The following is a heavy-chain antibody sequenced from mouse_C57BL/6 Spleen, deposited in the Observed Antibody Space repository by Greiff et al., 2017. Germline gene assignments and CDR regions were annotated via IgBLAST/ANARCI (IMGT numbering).Heavy chain of an antibody. J-gene: IGHJ3*01. CDR2: IDPENGDT. D-gene: IGHD2-4*01. V-gene: IGHV14-4*01. CDR3: TTDDYVWFAY. Sequence: EVQLQQSGAELVRPGASVKLSCTASGFNIKDDYMHWVKQRPEQGLEWIGWIDPENGDTEYASKFQGKATITADTSSNTAYLQLSSLTSEDTAVYYCTTDDYVWFAYWGQGTLVTVSA. CDR1: GFNIKDDY.